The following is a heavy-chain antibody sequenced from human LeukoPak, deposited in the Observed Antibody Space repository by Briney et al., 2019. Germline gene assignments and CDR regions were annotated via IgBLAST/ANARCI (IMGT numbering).Heavy chain of an antibody. D-gene: IGHD1-26*01. V-gene: IGHV1-24*01. Sequence: ASVKVSCKVSGYTLTELSMHWVRQAPGKGLEWMGGFDPEDGETIYAQMFQGRVTMTEDTSTDTAYMELSSLRSEDTAVYYCATAELSGSYYFDYWGQGTLVTVSS. J-gene: IGHJ4*02. CDR3: ATAELSGSYYFDY. CDR1: GYTLTELS. CDR2: FDPEDGET.